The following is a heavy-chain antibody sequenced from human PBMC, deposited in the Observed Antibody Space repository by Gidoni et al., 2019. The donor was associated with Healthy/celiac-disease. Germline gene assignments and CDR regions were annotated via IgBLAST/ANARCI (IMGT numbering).Heavy chain of an antibody. J-gene: IGHJ4*02. V-gene: IGHV2-70*01. CDR2: IDWDDDK. CDR3: ARIRVSYDSSGYWYYFDY. Sequence: QVTLRESGPALVKPTQTLTLTCPFSGFSLSTTGMCVSWIRQPPGKALEWLALIDWDDDKYCSTSLKTRLTISKDTSKNQVVLTMTNMDPVDTATYYCARIRVSYDSSGYWYYFDYWGQGTLVTVSS. D-gene: IGHD3-22*01. CDR1: GFSLSTTGMC.